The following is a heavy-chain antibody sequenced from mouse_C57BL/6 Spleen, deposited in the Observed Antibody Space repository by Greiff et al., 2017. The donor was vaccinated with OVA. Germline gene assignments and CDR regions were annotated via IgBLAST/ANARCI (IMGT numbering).Heavy chain of an antibody. J-gene: IGHJ4*01. CDR3: TRDLPYYDYDGGAMDY. D-gene: IGHD2-4*01. V-gene: IGHV5-9-1*02. Sequence: EVMLVESGEGLVKPGGSLKLSCAASGFTFSSYAMSWVRQTPEKRLEWVAYISSGGDYTYYADTVKGRFTISRDNARNTLYLQMSSLQSEDTAMYYCTRDLPYYDYDGGAMDYWGQGTSVTVSS. CDR1: GFTFSSYA. CDR2: ISSGGDYT.